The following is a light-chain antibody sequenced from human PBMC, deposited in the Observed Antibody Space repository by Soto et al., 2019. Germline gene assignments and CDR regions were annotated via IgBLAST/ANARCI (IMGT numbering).Light chain of an antibody. J-gene: IGKJ5*01. CDR2: GAS. CDR3: QQRNNWTRA. CDR1: QSGSSSY. V-gene: IGKV3D-20*02. Sequence: IVRTQSPGTLSLSPGERATLSCRASQSGSSSYLAWYQKNPRQAPRILIYGASSRATGIPARFSGSGSGTDFNLTISRLETEDFAVYDCQQRNNWTRAFGQGTRVEIK.